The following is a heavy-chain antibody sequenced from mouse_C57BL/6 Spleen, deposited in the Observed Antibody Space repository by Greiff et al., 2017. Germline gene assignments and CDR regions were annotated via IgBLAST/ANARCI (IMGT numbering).Heavy chain of an antibody. CDR3: APIYYVYAGAY. CDR2: IYPRSGNT. V-gene: IGHV1-81*01. D-gene: IGHD2-2*01. CDR1: GYTFTSYG. Sequence: QVQLQQSGAELARPGASVKLSCRASGYTFTSYGISWVKQRTGQGLEWIGEIYPRSGNTYYNEKFKGKATVPADKYSRTAYMELRSLTSEDSAVYFCAPIYYVYAGAYRDQGAMVTVSA. J-gene: IGHJ3*01.